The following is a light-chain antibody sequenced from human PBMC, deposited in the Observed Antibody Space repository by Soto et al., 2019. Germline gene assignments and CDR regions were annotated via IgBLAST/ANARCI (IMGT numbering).Light chain of an antibody. CDR2: DAA. V-gene: IGKV1-33*01. J-gene: IGKJ3*01. Sequence: DIQMTQSPSSLSASIGDRVTITCQASQDINKYLNWYQHKHGGAPKLLIYDAARLQTGVPSRFSGSGSGTDFTLTITNLQPEDVAIYYCQQYDDLPTFVPGTTLDI. CDR1: QDINKY. CDR3: QQYDDLPT.